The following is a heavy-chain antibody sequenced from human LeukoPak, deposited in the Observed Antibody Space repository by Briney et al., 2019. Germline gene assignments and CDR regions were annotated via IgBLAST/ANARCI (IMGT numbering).Heavy chain of an antibody. J-gene: IGHJ6*02. CDR1: GFRFSDFT. CDR3: AKAPAPYYYYYGMDV. V-gene: IGHV3-23*01. CDR2: ISDNGVTR. Sequence: QLGGSLRLSCAASGFRFSDFTMTWVRQAPGKGLEWVSSISDNGVTRYYADSVKGRFTISRDNSDNTVYLQMNSLRAEDTAIYYCAKAPAPYYYYYGMDVWGQGTAVTVSS.